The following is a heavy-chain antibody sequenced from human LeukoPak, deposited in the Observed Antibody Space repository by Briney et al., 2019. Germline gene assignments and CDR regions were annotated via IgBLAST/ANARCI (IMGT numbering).Heavy chain of an antibody. D-gene: IGHD3-22*01. Sequence: SETLSLTCAVSGYSISSGYYWGWIRQPPGKGLEWVGSIYHSGSTYYNPSLKSRVTISVDTSKNQFSLKLNSVTAADTAVYYCARVSSFDYYDSSGYSLVSWGQGTLVTVSS. J-gene: IGHJ5*02. V-gene: IGHV4-38-2*01. CDR3: ARVSSFDYYDSSGYSLVS. CDR2: IYHSGST. CDR1: GYSISSGYY.